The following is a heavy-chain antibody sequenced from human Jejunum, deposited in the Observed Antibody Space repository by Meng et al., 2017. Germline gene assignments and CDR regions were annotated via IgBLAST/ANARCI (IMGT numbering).Heavy chain of an antibody. J-gene: IGHJ4*02. CDR1: GFTFSDYY. CDR3: AREAAYYDLWSGYLY. D-gene: IGHD3-3*01. Sequence: GGSLRLSCAASGFTFSDYYMSWIRQAPGKGLEWISYISSVVTTTSYADSVKGRFTISRDNTKNSLYLQMNSLRAEDTAVNYCAREAAYYDLWSGYLYWGQGTLVTVSS. V-gene: IGHV3-11*01. CDR2: ISSVVTTT.